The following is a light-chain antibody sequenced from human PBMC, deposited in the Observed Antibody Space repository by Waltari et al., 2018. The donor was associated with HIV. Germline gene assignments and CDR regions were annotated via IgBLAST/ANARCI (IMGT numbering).Light chain of an antibody. V-gene: IGLV2-14*03. CDR2: DVN. CDR3: SSYTSSSTRV. J-gene: IGLJ3*02. CDR1: SSDVGGYNY. Sequence: QSALTQPASVSGSPGPSITLSCPGTSSDVGGYNYVSWYQRQPGKAPKLMLYDVNNRPSGVSNRFSGSKSGNTASLTISGLQAEDEADYYCSSYTSSSTRVFGGGTKVTVL.